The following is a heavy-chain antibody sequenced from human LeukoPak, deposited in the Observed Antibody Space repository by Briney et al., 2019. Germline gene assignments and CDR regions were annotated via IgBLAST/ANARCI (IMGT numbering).Heavy chain of an antibody. V-gene: IGHV4-34*01. J-gene: IGHJ5*02. Sequence: NPSETLSRTSAVYGGSFSGYYWSWLRQPPGKGLEWSGEINHSGRTNYNPSLKSRATISVDTSKNQFSLKLSSVTAADTAVYYCASFHWFDPWGQGTLVTVSS. CDR1: GGSFSGYY. CDR3: ASFHWFDP. CDR2: INHSGRT.